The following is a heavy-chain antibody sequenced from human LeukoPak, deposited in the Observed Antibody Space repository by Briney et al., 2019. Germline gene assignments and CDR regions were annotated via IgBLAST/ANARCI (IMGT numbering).Heavy chain of an antibody. V-gene: IGHV1-2*02. D-gene: IGHD6-19*01. CDR2: INPNSGGT. CDR3: ARGREVAGTVGY. J-gene: IGHJ4*02. Sequence: ASVKVSCKASGYTFTGYYIHWVRQAPGQGLEWMGWINPNSGGTNYAQKFQGRVTMTRDTSISTAYMELSRLTSDDTAVYYCARGREVAGTVGYWGQGTLVTVSS. CDR1: GYTFTGYY.